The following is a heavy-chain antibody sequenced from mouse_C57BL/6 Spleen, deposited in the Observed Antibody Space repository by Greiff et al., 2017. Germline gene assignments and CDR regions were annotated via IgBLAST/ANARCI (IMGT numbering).Heavy chain of an antibody. Sequence: QVQLQQPGPELVKPGASVKLSCKASGYTFTSYWMHWVKQRPGQGLEWIGNINPSNGGTNYNEKLKSKATLTVDKSSSTAYMQISRLTSEYSAVYYCARALYDYDARFDYWGQGTTLTVSS. CDR3: ARALYDYDARFDY. CDR2: INPSNGGT. D-gene: IGHD2-4*01. CDR1: GYTFTSYW. J-gene: IGHJ2*01. V-gene: IGHV1-53*01.